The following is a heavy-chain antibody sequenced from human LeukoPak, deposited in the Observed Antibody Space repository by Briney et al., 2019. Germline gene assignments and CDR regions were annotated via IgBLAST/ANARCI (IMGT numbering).Heavy chain of an antibody. J-gene: IGHJ5*02. D-gene: IGHD5-12*01. CDR2: ISYDGSNK. CDR1: GFTFSTYG. CDR3: AQSGYDLWWFAP. Sequence: HPGGSLRLSCAASGFTFSTYGMHWVRQAPGKGLEWVAVISYDGSNKYYADSVKGRFTISRDNSKNTLYLQMNSLRGEDTAVYYCAQSGYDLWWFAPWGQGTLVTVSS. V-gene: IGHV3-30*18.